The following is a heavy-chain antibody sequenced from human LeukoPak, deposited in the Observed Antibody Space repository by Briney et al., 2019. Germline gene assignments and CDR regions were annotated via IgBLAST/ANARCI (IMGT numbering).Heavy chain of an antibody. CDR1: GFPFSVYE. V-gene: IGHV3-48*03. CDR2: IASSGTIK. Sequence: HPGGSLRLSCVVSGFPFSVYEMNWVRQAPGKGLEWVSNIASSGTIKYYADSVKGRFSISRDNAKSSLYLQMNSLRVEDTAVYYCALLAVASDFDYWGKGALVTVSS. CDR3: ALLAVASDFDY. D-gene: IGHD6-19*01. J-gene: IGHJ4*02.